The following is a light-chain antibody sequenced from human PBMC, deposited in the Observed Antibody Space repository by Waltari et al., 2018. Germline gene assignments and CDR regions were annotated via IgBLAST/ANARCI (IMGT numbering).Light chain of an antibody. CDR2: GSS. CDR3: QHYVRLPAT. J-gene: IGKJ1*01. V-gene: IGKV3-20*01. CDR1: QSVSRA. Sequence: ELVLTQSPGSLSSSPGESVTLSCRASQSVSRALAWYQQKPGQAPRLLIFGSSNRATGIPDRFRGSGSETDFSLTISRLEPEDFAVYYCQHYVRLPATFGRGTKVEIK.